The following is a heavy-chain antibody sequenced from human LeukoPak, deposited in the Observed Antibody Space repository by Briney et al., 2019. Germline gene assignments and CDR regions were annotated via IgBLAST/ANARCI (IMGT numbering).Heavy chain of an antibody. CDR3: ASGIAAADAFDI. CDR1: GFTFSSYA. V-gene: IGHV3-30-3*01. Sequence: GGSLRLSCAASGFTFSSYAMHWVSQAPGKGLEWVAVISYDGSNKYYADSVKGRFTISRDNSKNTLYLQMNSLRAEDTAVYYCASGIAAADAFDIWGQGTMVTVSS. J-gene: IGHJ3*02. D-gene: IGHD6-13*01. CDR2: ISYDGSNK.